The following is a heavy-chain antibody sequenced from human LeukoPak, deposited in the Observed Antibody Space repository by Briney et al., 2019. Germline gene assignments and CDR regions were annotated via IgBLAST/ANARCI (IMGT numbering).Heavy chain of an antibody. V-gene: IGHV4-38-2*02. J-gene: IGHJ4*02. D-gene: IGHD5-18*01. CDR1: GYSISSGYY. CDR3: ASLRGYSYGYGY. CDR2: IYHSGST. Sequence: SETLSLTCTVSGYSISSGYYWGWIRQPPGKGLEWIGSIYHSGSTYYNPSLKSRVTISVDKSKNQFSLKLSSVTAADTAVYYCASLRGYSYGYGYWGQGTLVTVSS.